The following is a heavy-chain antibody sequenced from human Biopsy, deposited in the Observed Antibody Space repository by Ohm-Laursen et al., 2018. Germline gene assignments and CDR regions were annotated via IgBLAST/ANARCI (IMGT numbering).Heavy chain of an antibody. V-gene: IGHV4-34*08. CDR2: INQSGET. J-gene: IGHJ4*02. D-gene: IGHD4-17*01. CDR3: GNEVYGRDY. CDR1: GATFSDYY. Sequence: GTLSLTCTVYGATFSDYYWSWIRQPPGKGLEWIGQINQSGETKYNPSLQSRFTISAEVSKNQFSLKLRSLTAADTAIYYCGNEVYGRDYWGQGTRVTVSS.